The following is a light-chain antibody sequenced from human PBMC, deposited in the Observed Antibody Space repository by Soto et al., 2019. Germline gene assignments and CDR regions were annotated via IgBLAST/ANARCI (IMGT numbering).Light chain of an antibody. CDR2: GAS. J-gene: IGKJ5*01. Sequence: EIVLTQSPGTLSLSPGERATLSCRASQIVCGYTLAWFQQRPGQAPRLVIYGASNRAAGIPDRFSGSGSGTDFTLTVSRLEPEDFAVYYCQQYHWAPDTFGQGTRLEIK. CDR3: QQYHWAPDT. V-gene: IGKV3-20*01. CDR1: QIVCGYT.